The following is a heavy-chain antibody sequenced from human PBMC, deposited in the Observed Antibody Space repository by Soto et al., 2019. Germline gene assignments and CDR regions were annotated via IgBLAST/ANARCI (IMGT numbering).Heavy chain of an antibody. J-gene: IGHJ4*02. CDR1: GGSISSGDYY. CDR3: ARDHAGYDSGEGNY. V-gene: IGHV4-30-4*01. CDR2: IYYSGST. Sequence: NPSETLSLTCTVSGGSISSGDYYWSWIRQPPGKGLEWIGYIYYSGSTYYNPSLKSRVTISVDTSKNQFSLKLSSVTAADTAVYYCARDHAGYDSGEGNYWGRGTLVTVSS. D-gene: IGHD3-10*01.